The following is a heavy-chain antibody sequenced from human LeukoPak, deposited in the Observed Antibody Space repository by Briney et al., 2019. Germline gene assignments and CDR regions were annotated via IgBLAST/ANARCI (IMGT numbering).Heavy chain of an antibody. J-gene: IGHJ4*02. V-gene: IGHV4-34*01. CDR2: INHSVGT. Sequence: SETLSLTCSVYSGSFSGYYWSWIRQPPGKGLEWIGEINHSVGTNYNPSLKSRVTMSLDTSKNQFSLKLSSVTAADTAVYYCARGVNSGYFDYCGQGTLVTVSS. D-gene: IGHD1-26*01. CDR1: SGSFSGYY. CDR3: ARGVNSGYFDY.